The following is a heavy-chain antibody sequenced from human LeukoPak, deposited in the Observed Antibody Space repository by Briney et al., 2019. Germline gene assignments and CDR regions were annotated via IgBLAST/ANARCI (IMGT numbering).Heavy chain of an antibody. V-gene: IGHV3-48*04. Sequence: GGSLRLSCAVSGFTFSSYSMSWVGQAPGKGLEWVSYISSSISTIYYSDSVKGRFTISRDNAKNSLYLQMNSLRAEDTAVYYCARGPGYFDYWRQGTLVTVSS. CDR2: ISSSISTI. CDR3: ARGPGYFDY. J-gene: IGHJ4*02. D-gene: IGHD2-8*02. CDR1: GFTFSSYS.